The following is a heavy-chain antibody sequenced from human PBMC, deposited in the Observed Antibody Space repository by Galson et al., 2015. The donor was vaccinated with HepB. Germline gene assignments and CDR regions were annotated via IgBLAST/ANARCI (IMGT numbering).Heavy chain of an antibody. V-gene: IGHV3-33*08. J-gene: IGHJ4*02. CDR1: GFTFSSYG. D-gene: IGHD6-19*01. Sequence: SLRLSCAASGFTFSSYGMHWVRQAPGKGLEWVAVIWYDGSNKYYADSVKGRFTISRDNSKNTPYLQMNSLRAEDTAVYYCGRDINPRQQWQVALRYWGQGTQVTVSS. CDR3: GRDINPRQQWQVALRY. CDR2: IWYDGSNK.